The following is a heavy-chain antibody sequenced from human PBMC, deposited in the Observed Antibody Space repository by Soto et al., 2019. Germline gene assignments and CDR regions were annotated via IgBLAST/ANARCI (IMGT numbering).Heavy chain of an antibody. V-gene: IGHV3-66*01. CDR3: ARAPLVTAFDY. D-gene: IGHD2-21*02. CDR2: IYSGGST. J-gene: IGHJ4*02. CDR1: GFTFSSYA. Sequence: GGSLRLSCAASGFTFSSYAMHWVRQAPGKGLEWVSVIYSGGSTYYADSVKGRFTISRDNSKNTLYLQMNSLRAEDTAVYYCARAPLVTAFDYWGQGTLVTVSS.